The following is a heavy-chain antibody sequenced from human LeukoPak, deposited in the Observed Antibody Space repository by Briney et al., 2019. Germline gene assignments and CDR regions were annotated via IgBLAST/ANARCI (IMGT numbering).Heavy chain of an antibody. J-gene: IGHJ4*02. D-gene: IGHD4-17*01. CDR1: GGSISSYY. CDR2: IYYSGST. Sequence: PSETLSLTCTVSGGSISSYYWSWIRQPPGKGLEWIGYIYYSGSTNYNPSLKSRVTISVVTSKNQFSLKLSSVTAADTAVYYCARHVIGDHFDYWGQGTLVTVSS. CDR3: ARHVIGDHFDY. V-gene: IGHV4-59*08.